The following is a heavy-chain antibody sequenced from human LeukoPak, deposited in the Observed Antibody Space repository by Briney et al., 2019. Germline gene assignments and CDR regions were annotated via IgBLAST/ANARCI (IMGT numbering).Heavy chain of an antibody. D-gene: IGHD3/OR15-3a*01. CDR2: IYYSGST. CDR3: ARTDFWYYGMDV. Sequence: SETLSLTCTVSGGSISSGDYYWNWIRQPPGKGLEWIGYIYYSGSTYYNPSLKSRVTISVDTSKNQFSLKLTSVTAADTAVYYCARTDFWYYGMDVWGQGTTVTVSS. V-gene: IGHV4-30-4*01. CDR1: GGSISSGDYY. J-gene: IGHJ6*02.